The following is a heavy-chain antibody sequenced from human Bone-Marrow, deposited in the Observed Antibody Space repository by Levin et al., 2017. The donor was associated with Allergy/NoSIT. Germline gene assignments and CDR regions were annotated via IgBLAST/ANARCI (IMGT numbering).Heavy chain of an antibody. CDR2: ISSSSSYI. V-gene: IGHV3-21*01. J-gene: IGHJ4*02. Sequence: GGSLRLSCAASGFTFSSYSMNWVRQAPGKGLEWVSSISSSSSYIYYADSVKGRFTISRDNAKNSLYLQMNSLRAEDTAVYYCARDLSAIAAAGTNFDYWGQGTLVTVSS. CDR1: GFTFSSYS. D-gene: IGHD6-13*01. CDR3: ARDLSAIAAAGTNFDY.